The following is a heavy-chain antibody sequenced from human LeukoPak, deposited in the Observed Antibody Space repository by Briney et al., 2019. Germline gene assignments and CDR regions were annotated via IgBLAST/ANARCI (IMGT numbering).Heavy chain of an antibody. D-gene: IGHD3-9*01. V-gene: IGHV3-23*01. Sequence: GGSLRLSCEASGFTFSRHAMSWVRQAPGKGLEWVSSLSGTGGSTYYADSVEGRFTISRDNSKNTLYLQMNSLRAEDTAVYYCARDRGYYDILTGYTDIWGQGTMVTVSS. J-gene: IGHJ3*02. CDR2: LSGTGGST. CDR1: GFTFSRHA. CDR3: ARDRGYYDILTGYTDI.